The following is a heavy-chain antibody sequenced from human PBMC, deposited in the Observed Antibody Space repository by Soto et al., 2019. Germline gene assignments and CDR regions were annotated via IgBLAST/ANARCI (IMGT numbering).Heavy chain of an antibody. V-gene: IGHV4-30-2*01. CDR1: RCSMSRGGYS. CDR3: ARGPPLGY. CDR2: IYHSGST. Sequence: AESLSRTWGISRCSMSRGGYSWSWIRQPPGKGLEWIGYIYHSGSTYYNPSLKSRVTISVDRSKNQFSLKLSSVTAADTAVYYCARGPPLGYWGQGTLVTVSS. J-gene: IGHJ4*02.